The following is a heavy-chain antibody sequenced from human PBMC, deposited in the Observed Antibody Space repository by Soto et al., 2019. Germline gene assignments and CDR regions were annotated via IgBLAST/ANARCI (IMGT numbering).Heavy chain of an antibody. D-gene: IGHD3-9*01. CDR2: ISGSGGST. Sequence: GGSLRLSCAASGFTFSSYAMSWVRQAPGKGLEWVSAISGSGGSTYYVDSVKGRFTISRDNSKNTLYLQMNSLRAEDTAVYYCAKALMDVGPYDILTGYSYYFDYWGQGTLVTVSS. CDR1: GFTFSSYA. CDR3: AKALMDVGPYDILTGYSYYFDY. J-gene: IGHJ4*02. V-gene: IGHV3-23*01.